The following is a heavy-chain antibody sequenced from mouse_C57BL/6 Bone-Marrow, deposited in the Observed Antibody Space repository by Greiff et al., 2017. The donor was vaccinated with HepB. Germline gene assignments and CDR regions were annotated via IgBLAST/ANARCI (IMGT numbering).Heavy chain of an antibody. CDR1: GFTFSSYA. J-gene: IGHJ1*03. CDR3: ARRALYYGSSYGYFDV. CDR2: ISDGGSYT. V-gene: IGHV5-4*03. Sequence: EVMLVESGGGLVKPGGSLKLSCAASGFTFSSYAMSWVRQTPEKRLEWVATISDGGSYTYYPDNVKGRFTISRDNAKNNLYLQMSHLKSEDTAMCYCARRALYYGSSYGYFDVWGTGTTVTVSS. D-gene: IGHD1-1*01.